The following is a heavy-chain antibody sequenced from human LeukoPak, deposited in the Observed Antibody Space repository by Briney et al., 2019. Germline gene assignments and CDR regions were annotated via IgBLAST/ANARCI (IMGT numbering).Heavy chain of an antibody. CDR3: ARPREEKLASPFDY. V-gene: IGHV4-59*11. CDR2: IYYSGST. J-gene: IGHJ4*02. CDR1: GGSISSHY. Sequence: SETLSLTCTVSGGSISSHYWSWIRQPPGKGLEWIGYIYYSGSTNYNPSLKSRVTISVDTSKNQFSLKLSSVTAADTAVYYCARPREEKLASPFDYWGQGTLVTVSS.